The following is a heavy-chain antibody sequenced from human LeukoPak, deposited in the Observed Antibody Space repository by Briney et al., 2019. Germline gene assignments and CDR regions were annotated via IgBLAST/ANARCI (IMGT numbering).Heavy chain of an antibody. V-gene: IGHV1-69*01. Sequence: VASVKVSCKASGGTFSSYAISWVRQAPGQGLEWMGGITPMFGTAKYAQKFQGRVTITADESTSTAYMELSSLRSEDTAVYYCASRLGYCSSTSCPFRYYYYGMDVWGQGTTVTVSS. D-gene: IGHD2-2*01. CDR2: ITPMFGTA. J-gene: IGHJ6*02. CDR3: ASRLGYCSSTSCPFRYYYYGMDV. CDR1: GGTFSSYA.